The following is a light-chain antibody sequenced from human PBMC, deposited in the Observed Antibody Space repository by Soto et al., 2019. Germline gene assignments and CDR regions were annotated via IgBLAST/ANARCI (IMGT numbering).Light chain of an antibody. CDR1: QSISSTY. V-gene: IGKV3-20*01. Sequence: EIVLTQSPGTLSLSPGERATLSCRVSQSISSTYLAWYRQKPGQPPRLLIYAASSRATGIPDRFSGSGSGTDFTLTISRLEPEDFAVYYRQQYLASSWTFGQGTKVDIK. CDR2: AAS. CDR3: QQYLASSWT. J-gene: IGKJ1*01.